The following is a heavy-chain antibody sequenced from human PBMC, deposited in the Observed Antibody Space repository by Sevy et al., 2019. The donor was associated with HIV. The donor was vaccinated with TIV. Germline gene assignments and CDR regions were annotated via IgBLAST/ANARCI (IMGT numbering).Heavy chain of an antibody. CDR2: IYYSGST. Sequence: SETLSLTCTVSGGSISSYYWSWIRQPPGKGLEWIGYIYYSGSTNYNPSLKSRVTISVDTSKNQFSLKLSSVTAADTAVYYCARGVVIRSYYYYGMDVWGQRTTVTVSS. D-gene: IGHD3-3*01. CDR3: ARGVVIRSYYYYGMDV. CDR1: GGSISSYY. J-gene: IGHJ6*02. V-gene: IGHV4-59*01.